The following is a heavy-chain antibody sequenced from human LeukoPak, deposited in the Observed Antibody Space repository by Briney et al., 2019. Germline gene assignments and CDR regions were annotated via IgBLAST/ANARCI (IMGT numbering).Heavy chain of an antibody. CDR2: SNNKANSYTT. CDR3: SRVRHSNGVEY. Sequence: GGSLRLSCAASGFTFSSYEMNWVRQAPGKGLEWVGRSNNKANSYTTQYAASEQGRFTISRDESKNSLYMEMNSLKIEDTAVYYCSRVRHSNGVEYWGQGTLVTVSS. J-gene: IGHJ4*02. D-gene: IGHD4-11*01. V-gene: IGHV3-72*01. CDR1: GFTFSSYE.